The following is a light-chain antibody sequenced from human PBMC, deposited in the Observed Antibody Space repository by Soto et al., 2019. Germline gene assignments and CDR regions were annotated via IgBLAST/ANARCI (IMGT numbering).Light chain of an antibody. CDR2: KAS. Sequence: IQMTQSPSSLSASVGDRVTITCRASQGISSWLAWYQQKPGKAPNLLIYKASSLRSGVPSRFSGSGSGTDFTFTISSLQPEDIATYYCQQYDNLPLTFGGGTKVDIK. J-gene: IGKJ4*01. CDR1: QGISSW. CDR3: QQYDNLPLT. V-gene: IGKV1-5*03.